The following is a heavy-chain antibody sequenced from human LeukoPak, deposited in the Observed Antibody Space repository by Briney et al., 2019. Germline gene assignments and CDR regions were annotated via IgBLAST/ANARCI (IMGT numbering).Heavy chain of an antibody. CDR3: ARMTAYLGYCSSTSCYAWFDP. Sequence: GASVNVSCKASGYTFVSYGITWVRQAPGQGLEWMGWISVYNGNTNYAQKLQGRVTMTTDTSTSTAYMELRSLRSDDTAVYYCARMTAYLGYCSSTSCYAWFDPWGQGTLVTVSS. J-gene: IGHJ5*02. CDR2: ISVYNGNT. D-gene: IGHD2-2*01. V-gene: IGHV1-18*01. CDR1: GYTFVSYG.